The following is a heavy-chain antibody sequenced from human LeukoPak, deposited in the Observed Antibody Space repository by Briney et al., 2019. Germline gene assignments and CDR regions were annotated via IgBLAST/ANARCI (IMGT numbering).Heavy chain of an antibody. CDR1: GGSISSSSYY. CDR3: CLLVGAKDKGPRIFDY. Sequence: SETLSLTCTVSGGSISSSSYYWGWLRQPPGKGLEWIVSIYYSGSTYYNPSLKSRVTISVDTSKNQFSLKLSSVTAADTAVYYCCLLVGAKDKGPRIFDYWGQGTLVTVSS. CDR2: IYYSGST. J-gene: IGHJ4*02. V-gene: IGHV4-39*01. D-gene: IGHD1-26*01.